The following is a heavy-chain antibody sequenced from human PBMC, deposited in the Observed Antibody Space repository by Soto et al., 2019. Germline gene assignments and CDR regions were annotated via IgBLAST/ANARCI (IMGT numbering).Heavy chain of an antibody. J-gene: IGHJ5*02. CDR1: GYSFTSYW. CDR3: ARGGGPEFPSRFDP. CDR2: IDPSDSYI. Sequence: EVHLVQSGAEVKKAGESLRISCEASGYSFTSYWITWVRQMPGKGLEWMGRIDPSDSYINYSPSFQGHVTILADKSISTAYLQWSSLKASDTAMYYCARGGGPEFPSRFDPWGQGTLVTVSS. V-gene: IGHV5-10-1*03. D-gene: IGHD2-21*01.